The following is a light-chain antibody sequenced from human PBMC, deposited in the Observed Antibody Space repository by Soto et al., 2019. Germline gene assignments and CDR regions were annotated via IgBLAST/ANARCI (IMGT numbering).Light chain of an antibody. CDR1: QSISSY. CDR2: AAS. V-gene: IGKV1-39*01. Sequence: DIQMTQSPSSLSASVGDRVTITCRASQSISSYLNWYQQKPGKAPKLLIYAASSLQSGVPSRFSGSGSGTDFTLNISSLQHEDFATYYCQQSYSTPRTFGQGTKLEIK. CDR3: QQSYSTPRT. J-gene: IGKJ2*01.